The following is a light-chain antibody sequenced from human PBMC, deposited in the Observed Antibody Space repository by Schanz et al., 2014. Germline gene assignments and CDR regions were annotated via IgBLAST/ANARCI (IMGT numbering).Light chain of an antibody. V-gene: IGKV3D-15*01. CDR2: GAS. CDR3: QQYKSWPPTLT. Sequence: EIVLTQSPATLSLSPGERATLSCRASQSVRSYLAWYQQKPGQAPRLLIYGASSRATGIPDRFSGSGSGTEFTLTISSLQSEDFVVYYCQQYKSWPPTLTFGQGTRVEIK. CDR1: QSVRSY. J-gene: IGKJ1*01.